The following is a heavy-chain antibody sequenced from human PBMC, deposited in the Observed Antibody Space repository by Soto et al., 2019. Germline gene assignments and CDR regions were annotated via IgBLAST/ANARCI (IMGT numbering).Heavy chain of an antibody. CDR2: IYHRGTT. V-gene: IGHV4-4*02. Sequence: QVQLQESGPGLVKPSGTLSLTCAVAGGSISDNWWSLVRQAPGKGLERIGEIYHRGTTYYNPSLKGRVIILVDKSASQISLTLSSVTAAATAVYYCARHVAVPRTRGFDYWGQGALVAVSS. D-gene: IGHD2-15*01. CDR3: ARHVAVPRTRGFDY. J-gene: IGHJ4*02. CDR1: GGSISDNW.